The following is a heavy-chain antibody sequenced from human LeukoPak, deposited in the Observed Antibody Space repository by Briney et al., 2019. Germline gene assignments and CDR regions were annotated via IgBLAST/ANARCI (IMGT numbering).Heavy chain of an antibody. Sequence: NSSETLSLTCTVSGDSISSNSYYWGWIRQPPGKGLEWIGSFYYSGSTYYNPSLKSRVTISVDTSKNQFSLKLSSVTAADTAVYYCARHLSLAYDSSGRRGGHLNWFDPWGQGTLVTVSS. J-gene: IGHJ5*02. V-gene: IGHV4-39*01. CDR1: GDSISSNSYY. D-gene: IGHD3-22*01. CDR2: FYYSGST. CDR3: ARHLSLAYDSSGRRGGHLNWFDP.